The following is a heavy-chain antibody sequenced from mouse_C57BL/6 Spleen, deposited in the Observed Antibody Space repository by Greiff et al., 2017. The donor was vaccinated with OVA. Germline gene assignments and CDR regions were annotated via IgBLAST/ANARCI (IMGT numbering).Heavy chain of an antibody. D-gene: IGHD2-3*01. J-gene: IGHJ3*01. CDR2: ISYDGSN. CDR3: AREDDGYFSFAY. CDR1: GYSITSGYY. Sequence: VQLKQSGPGLVKPSQSLSLTCSVTGYSITSGYYWNWIRQFPGNKLEWMGYISYDGSNNYNPSLKNRISITRDTSKNQFFLKLNSVTTEDTATYYCAREDDGYFSFAYWGQGTLVTVSA. V-gene: IGHV3-6*01.